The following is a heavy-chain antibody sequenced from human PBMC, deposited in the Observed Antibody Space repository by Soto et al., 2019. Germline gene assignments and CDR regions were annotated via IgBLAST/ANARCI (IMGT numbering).Heavy chain of an antibody. Sequence: QVQLQESGPGLVKPSQTLSLTCTVSGGSISSGGYYWSWIRQHPGKGLEYIGYIYYSGSTYYNPSHKSRVAISVDTSKNQFSLKLTSVTAADTAVYYCAAEVGFGPLFDYWGQGTLVTVSS. CDR2: IYYSGST. V-gene: IGHV4-31*03. J-gene: IGHJ4*02. CDR1: GGSISSGGYY. CDR3: AAEVGFGPLFDY. D-gene: IGHD3-3*01.